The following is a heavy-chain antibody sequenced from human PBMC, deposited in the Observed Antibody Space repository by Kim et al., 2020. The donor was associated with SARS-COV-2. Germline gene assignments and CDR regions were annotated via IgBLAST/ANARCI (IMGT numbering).Heavy chain of an antibody. J-gene: IGHJ4*02. Sequence: GRFTISRDNAKNSLYLQMNSLRAEDTAMYYCARDHTPRMYSSSWYGGVGYWGQGTLVTVSS. D-gene: IGHD6-13*01. V-gene: IGHV3-11*06. CDR3: ARDHTPRMYSSSWYGGVGY.